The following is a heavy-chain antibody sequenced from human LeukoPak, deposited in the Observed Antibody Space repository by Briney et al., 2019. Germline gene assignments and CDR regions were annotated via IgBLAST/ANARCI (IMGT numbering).Heavy chain of an antibody. Sequence: GGSLRLSCAASGFTFSSYEMNWVRQAPGKGLEWVSYISSSGSTIYYADSVKGRFTISRDNAKNSLYLQMNSLRAEDTAVYYCARVLNGFGELLLFDYWGQGTLVTVSS. V-gene: IGHV3-48*03. CDR3: ARVLNGFGELLLFDY. D-gene: IGHD3-10*01. CDR1: GFTFSSYE. J-gene: IGHJ4*02. CDR2: ISSSGSTI.